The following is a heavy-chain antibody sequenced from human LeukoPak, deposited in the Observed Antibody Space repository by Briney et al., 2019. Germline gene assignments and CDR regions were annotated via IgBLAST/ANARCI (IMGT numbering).Heavy chain of an antibody. CDR2: IYHSGST. D-gene: IGHD3-9*01. Sequence: SETLSLTCAVSGGSISSSNWWSWVRQPPGKGLEWIGEIYHSGSTNYNPSLKSRVTVSVDKSKNQFSLKLSSVTAADTAVYYCARSYYDILTGYQYPFDYWGQGTLVTVSS. CDR1: GGSISSSNW. V-gene: IGHV4-4*02. CDR3: ARSYYDILTGYQYPFDY. J-gene: IGHJ4*02.